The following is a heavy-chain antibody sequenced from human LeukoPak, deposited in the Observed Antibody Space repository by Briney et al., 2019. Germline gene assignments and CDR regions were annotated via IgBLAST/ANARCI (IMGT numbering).Heavy chain of an antibody. V-gene: IGHV3-48*03. CDR2: ISSSGSTI. J-gene: IGHJ4*02. CDR3: ARDFFGEPYYYFDY. D-gene: IGHD3-10*01. Sequence: GGSLRLSCAASGFTFSSYEMNWVRQAPGKGLEWVSYISSSGSTIYYADSVKGRFTTSRDNAKNSLYLQMNSLRAEDTAVYYCARDFFGEPYYYFDYWGQGTLVTVSS. CDR1: GFTFSSYE.